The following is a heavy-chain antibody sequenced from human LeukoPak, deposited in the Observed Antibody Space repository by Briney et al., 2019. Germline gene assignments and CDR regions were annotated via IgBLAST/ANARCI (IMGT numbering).Heavy chain of an antibody. J-gene: IGHJ4*02. Sequence: GGSLRLSCAASGFTFSSYGMHWVRQAPGKGLEWVAVISYDGSNKYYADSVKGRFTISRDNSKNTLYLQMNSLRAEDTAVYYCANVGASSGRNYWGQGTLVTVSS. D-gene: IGHD1-26*01. CDR2: ISYDGSNK. CDR1: GFTFSSYG. V-gene: IGHV3-30*18. CDR3: ANVGASSGRNY.